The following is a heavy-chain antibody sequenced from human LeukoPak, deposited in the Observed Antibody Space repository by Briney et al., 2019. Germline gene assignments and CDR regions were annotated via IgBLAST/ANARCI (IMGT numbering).Heavy chain of an antibody. Sequence: GASVKFSCKASGGTFSSYAISWVRQAPGQGLEWMGGIIPIFGTANYAQKFQGRVTITADESTSTAYMELSSLRSEDTAVYYCARQKGRRGYYYDSSGLSYCFDYWGQGTLVTVSS. V-gene: IGHV1-69*01. CDR1: GGTFSSYA. D-gene: IGHD3-22*01. CDR3: ARQKGRRGYYYDSSGLSYCFDY. J-gene: IGHJ4*02. CDR2: IIPIFGTA.